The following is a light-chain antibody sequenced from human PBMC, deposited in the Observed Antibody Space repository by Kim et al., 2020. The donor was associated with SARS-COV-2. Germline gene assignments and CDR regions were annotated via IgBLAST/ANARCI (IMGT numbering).Light chain of an antibody. CDR3: QAWDSATYVV. Sequence: SYELTQPPSVTVSPGQTATIPCSGDKLGNRYANWYQQKPGQSPVLVIYQDNKRPSGVPDRLSGSNSGNTATLTISGTQAMVEADYYSQAWDSATYVVFGG. J-gene: IGLJ2*01. V-gene: IGLV3-1*01. CDR1: KLGNRY. CDR2: QDN.